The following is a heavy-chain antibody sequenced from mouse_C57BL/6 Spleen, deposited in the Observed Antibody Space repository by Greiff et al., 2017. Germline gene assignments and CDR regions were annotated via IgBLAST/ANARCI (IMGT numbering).Heavy chain of an antibody. CDR3: ARSPITTVVATGGFDY. D-gene: IGHD1-1*01. CDR2: IYPRSGNT. Sequence: QVQLQQSGAELARPGASVKLSCKASGYTFTSYGISWVKQRTGQGLEWIGEIYPRSGNTYYNEKFKGKATLTADKSSSTAYMELRSLTSEDSAVYFGARSPITTVVATGGFDYWGQGTTLTASS. V-gene: IGHV1-81*01. J-gene: IGHJ2*01. CDR1: GYTFTSYG.